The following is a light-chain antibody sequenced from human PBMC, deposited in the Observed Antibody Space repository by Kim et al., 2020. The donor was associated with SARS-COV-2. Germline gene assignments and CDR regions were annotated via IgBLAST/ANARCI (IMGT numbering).Light chain of an antibody. Sequence: GSVGDRVTITCQASQDISNYLNWYQQKPVKAPKHLIYDASNLETGVPSRFSGSGSGTDFTFTISSLQPEDIATYYCQQYDNLLVTFGQGTRLEIK. CDR2: DAS. V-gene: IGKV1-33*01. CDR3: QQYDNLLVT. CDR1: QDISNY. J-gene: IGKJ5*01.